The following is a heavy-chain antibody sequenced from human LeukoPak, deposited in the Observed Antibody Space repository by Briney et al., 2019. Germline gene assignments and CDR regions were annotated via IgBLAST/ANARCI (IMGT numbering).Heavy chain of an antibody. CDR2: IYYSGST. D-gene: IGHD3-9*01. J-gene: IGHJ4*02. CDR3: ARDLILTGYYKGTRPALFDY. V-gene: IGHV4-59*12. Sequence: SETLSLTCTVSGGSISSYYWSWIRQPPGKGLEWIGYIYYSGSTYYNPSLKSRVTISVDTSKNQFSLKLSSVTAADTAVYYCARDLILTGYYKGTRPALFDYWGQGTLVTVSS. CDR1: GGSISSYY.